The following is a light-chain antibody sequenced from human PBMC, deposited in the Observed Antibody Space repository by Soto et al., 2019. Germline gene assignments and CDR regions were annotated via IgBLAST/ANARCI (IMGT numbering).Light chain of an antibody. Sequence: QSALTQPASVSGSPGQSITISCTGTSSDVGGYNYVSWYQQYPGKAPQPMIFDVNDRPSGVSYRFSGSKSGNTASLTISGLQAEDEAHYYCSSYSTTSFFVFGTGTKVTVL. V-gene: IGLV2-14*01. CDR2: DVN. CDR3: SSYSTTSFFV. J-gene: IGLJ1*01. CDR1: SSDVGGYNY.